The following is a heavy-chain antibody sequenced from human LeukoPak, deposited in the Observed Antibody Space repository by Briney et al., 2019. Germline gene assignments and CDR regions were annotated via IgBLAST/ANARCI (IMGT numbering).Heavy chain of an antibody. CDR3: ARDYGTYYYDSSGSYFDY. D-gene: IGHD3-22*01. Sequence: PSETLSLTCTVSGGSISSYYWSWIRQPAGKGLEWIGRIYTSGSTNYNPSLKSRVTMSVDTSKNQFSLKLSSVTAADTAVYYCARDYGTYYYDSSGSYFDYWGQGTLVTVYS. CDR1: GGSISSYY. CDR2: IYTSGST. J-gene: IGHJ4*02. V-gene: IGHV4-4*07.